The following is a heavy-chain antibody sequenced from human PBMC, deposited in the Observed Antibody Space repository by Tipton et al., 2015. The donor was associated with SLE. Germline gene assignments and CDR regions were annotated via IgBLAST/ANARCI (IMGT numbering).Heavy chain of an antibody. CDR2: FVFIGSA. CDR1: DDSVSTSPYF. CDR3: VRHHPASAWPGHFHL. V-gene: IGHV4-39*02. D-gene: IGHD6-19*01. Sequence: GLVKPSETLSLAYTVSDDSVSTSPYFWAWIRQPPGKGLEWIATFVFIGSAYYDPSLRSRVSASVDTSKNRLSLNLTSVTAADTATYYCVRHHPASAWPGHFHLWGRGTLVTVSS. J-gene: IGHJ2*01.